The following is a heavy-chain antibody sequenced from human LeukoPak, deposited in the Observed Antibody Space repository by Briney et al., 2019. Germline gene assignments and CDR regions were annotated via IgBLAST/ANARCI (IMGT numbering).Heavy chain of an antibody. CDR2: IYRNDDK. V-gene: IGHV2-5*01. CDR1: GFSLSPSGVG. D-gene: IGHD4-23*01. J-gene: IGHJ4*02. Sequence: SGPTLVNPTQTLTLTCTCSGFSLSPSGVGVGWIRQPPGKALEWLALIYRNDDKRYTPSLKSRLTITKDTSKNQVVLTMINMDPVDTATYFCARRKVGGNSVEFDYWGQGIMVTVSS. CDR3: ARRKVGGNSVEFDY.